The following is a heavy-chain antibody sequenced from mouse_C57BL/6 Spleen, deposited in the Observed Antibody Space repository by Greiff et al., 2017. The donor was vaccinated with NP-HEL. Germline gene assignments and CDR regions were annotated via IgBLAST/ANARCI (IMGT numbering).Heavy chain of an antibody. CDR2: ILPGSGST. J-gene: IGHJ2*01. V-gene: IGHV1-9*01. CDR3: ARWSLITTVVAYYFDY. Sequence: VQLQQSGAELMKPGASVKLSCKATGYTFTGYWIEWVKQRPGHGLEWIGEILPGSGSTNYNEKFKGKATFTADTSSNTAYMQLSSLTTEDSAIYYCARWSLITTVVAYYFDYWGQGTTLTVSS. D-gene: IGHD1-1*01. CDR1: GYTFTGYW.